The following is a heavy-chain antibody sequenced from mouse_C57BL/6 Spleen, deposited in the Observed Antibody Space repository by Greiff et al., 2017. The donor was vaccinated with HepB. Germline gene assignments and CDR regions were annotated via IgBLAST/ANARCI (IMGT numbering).Heavy chain of an antibody. J-gene: IGHJ3*01. V-gene: IGHV5-4*03. Sequence: EVNLVESGGGLVKPGGSLKLSCAASGFTFSSYAMSWVRQTPEKRLEWVATISDGGSYTYYPDNVKGRFTISRDNAKNNLYLQMSHLKSEDTAMYYCARKGLGGTQFAYWGQGTLVTVSA. CDR2: ISDGGSYT. CDR1: GFTFSSYA. D-gene: IGHD2-14*01. CDR3: ARKGLGGTQFAY.